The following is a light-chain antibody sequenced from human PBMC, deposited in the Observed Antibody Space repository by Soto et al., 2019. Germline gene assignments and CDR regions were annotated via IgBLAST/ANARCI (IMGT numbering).Light chain of an antibody. CDR1: QSVSSN. Sequence: EIVMTQSPATLSVSPGERATLSCRASQSVSSNLAWYQQKPGQAPRLLIYGASARATGIPDRFSGSVSGTDFTLIISGLEPEDFAVYYCQQYGTSPATFGQGTKVDIK. V-gene: IGKV3-20*01. CDR2: GAS. CDR3: QQYGTSPAT. J-gene: IGKJ1*01.